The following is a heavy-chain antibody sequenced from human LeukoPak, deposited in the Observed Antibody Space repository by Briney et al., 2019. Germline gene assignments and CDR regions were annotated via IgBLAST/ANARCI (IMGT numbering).Heavy chain of an antibody. D-gene: IGHD1-1*01. V-gene: IGHV1-69*13. J-gene: IGHJ6*03. CDR1: GGTFSSYA. Sequence: SVKVSCKASGGTFSSYAISWVRQAPGQGLEWMGGIIPIFGTANYAQKFQGRVTITADESTSTAYMELSSLRSEDTAVYYCAKGRFWNDIGDNYYYMDVWGKGTTVTVSS. CDR2: IIPIFGTA. CDR3: AKGRFWNDIGDNYYYMDV.